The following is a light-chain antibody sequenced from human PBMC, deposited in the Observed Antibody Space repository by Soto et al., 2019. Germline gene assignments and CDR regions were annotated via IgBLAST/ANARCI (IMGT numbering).Light chain of an antibody. V-gene: IGKV1-39*01. CDR1: ETISNY. CDR3: QQSYTRPT. Sequence: DIRMTQSPSSLSASVGDRVTLTCRASETISNYLNWYQQKPGKAPELLIDAASILQKGVPPRFSGSGSGTDFTLTISSVQPEDSATYYCQQSYTRPTFGQGTRLEIK. J-gene: IGKJ5*01. CDR2: AAS.